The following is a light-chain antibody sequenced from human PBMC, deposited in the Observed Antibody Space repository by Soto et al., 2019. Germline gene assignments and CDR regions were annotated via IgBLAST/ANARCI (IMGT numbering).Light chain of an antibody. CDR3: RQRTLWPSWT. V-gene: IGKV2-30*01. J-gene: IGKJ1*01. Sequence: VVMTQSPLSLPVTLGQPASISCRSSQSLVYTDGNTYLSWFQQRPGQPPRRLIYKVSNRDSGVLDRFSGSRSGSNFTLKISRVEAEDVGVYYCRQRTLWPSWTFGQGTKVEIK. CDR2: KVS. CDR1: QSLVYTDGNTY.